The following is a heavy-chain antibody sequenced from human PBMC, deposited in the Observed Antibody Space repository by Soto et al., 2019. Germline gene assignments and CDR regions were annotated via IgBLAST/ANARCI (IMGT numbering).Heavy chain of an antibody. Sequence: EVQLVESGGGLVKPGGSLRLSCAASGFTFSSYSMNWVRQAPGKGLEWASSISSSSSYIYYADSVKGRFTISRDNAKNALYLQMNSLRAEDTAVYYCARPRFYTAMVPDYWGQGTLVTVSS. CDR1: GFTFSSYS. CDR2: ISSSSSYI. V-gene: IGHV3-21*01. D-gene: IGHD5-18*01. CDR3: ARPRFYTAMVPDY. J-gene: IGHJ4*02.